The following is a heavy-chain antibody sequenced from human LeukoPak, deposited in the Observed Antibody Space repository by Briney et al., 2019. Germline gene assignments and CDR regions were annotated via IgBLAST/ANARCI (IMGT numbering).Heavy chain of an antibody. Sequence: SETLSLTCAVYGGSFSGYYWSWIRQPPGKGLEWIGEINHSGSTNYNPSLKSRVTISVDTSRNQFSLKLSSVTAADTAVYYCARLVPYFDYWGQGTLVTVSS. CDR3: ARLVPYFDY. V-gene: IGHV4-34*01. CDR2: INHSGST. D-gene: IGHD1-26*01. CDR1: GGSFSGYY. J-gene: IGHJ4*02.